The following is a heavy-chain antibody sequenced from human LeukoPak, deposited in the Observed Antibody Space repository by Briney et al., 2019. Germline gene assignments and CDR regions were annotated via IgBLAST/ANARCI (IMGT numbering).Heavy chain of an antibody. CDR3: ARGGYSGYDGSNYYYYGMDV. CDR2: INHSGST. J-gene: IGHJ6*02. D-gene: IGHD5-12*01. V-gene: IGHV4-34*01. Sequence: PSETLSLTCAVYGGSFSGYYWSWIRQPPGKGLEWIGEINHSGSTNYNPSLKSRVTISVDTSKNQFSLKLSSVTAADTAVYYCARGGYSGYDGSNYYYYGMDVWGQETTVTVSS. CDR1: GGSFSGYY.